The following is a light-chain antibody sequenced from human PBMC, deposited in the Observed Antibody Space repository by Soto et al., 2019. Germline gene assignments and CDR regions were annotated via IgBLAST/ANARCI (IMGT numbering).Light chain of an antibody. CDR3: HFYNRSPYT. V-gene: IGKV3-20*01. CDR1: QSVHNNY. J-gene: IGKJ2*01. CDR2: GAS. Sequence: EMVMTQSPGTLSLSPGERVTLSCRASQSVHNNYLAYYQQKPRQAPRLLIYGASTRATGIADRFSGSGCATFVTPTISILEHEDVVVFCRHFYNRSPYTFGQGTKVEIK.